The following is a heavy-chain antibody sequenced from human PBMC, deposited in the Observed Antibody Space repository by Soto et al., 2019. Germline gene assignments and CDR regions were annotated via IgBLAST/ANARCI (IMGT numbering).Heavy chain of an antibody. CDR3: ARDKRDLRFLEWSYYFDY. V-gene: IGHV3-30-3*01. CDR2: ISYDGSNK. Sequence: QVQLVESGGGVVQPGRSLRLSCAASGFTCSSCSMHWVRQAPGKGLEWVSVISYDGSNKYYADSVKGRFTISRDNSKNTLCLQMNSLRAEDTAVYYCARDKRDLRFLEWSYYFDYWGQGTLVTVSS. J-gene: IGHJ4*02. CDR1: GFTCSSCS. D-gene: IGHD3-3*01.